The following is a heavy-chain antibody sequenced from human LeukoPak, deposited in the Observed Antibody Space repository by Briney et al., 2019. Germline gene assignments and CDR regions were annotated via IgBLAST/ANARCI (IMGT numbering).Heavy chain of an antibody. V-gene: IGHV3-30*18. CDR1: GFTFSTSG. Sequence: GGSLRLSCAASGFTFSTSGMHWIRQAPGKGLEWVAVISYDGGNTYYADSVKGRFTISRDNSKNTVFLQMHSLRGDDTAVYYCVKFVRYYFDYWGQGTLVTVSS. CDR3: VKFVRYYFDY. D-gene: IGHD3-10*02. J-gene: IGHJ4*02. CDR2: ISYDGGNT.